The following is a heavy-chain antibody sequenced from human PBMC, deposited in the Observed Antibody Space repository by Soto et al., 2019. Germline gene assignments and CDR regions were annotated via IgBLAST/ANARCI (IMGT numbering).Heavy chain of an antibody. D-gene: IGHD1-7*01. CDR1: GGSISSGDYY. J-gene: IGHJ4*02. CDR3: ARETNYRKQYYFDY. V-gene: IGHV4-31*03. Sequence: SETLSLTCTVSGGSISSGDYYWSWIRQHPGKGLEWIGYIYYSGSTYYNPSLKSRVTISVDTSKNQFSLKLSSVTAADTAVYYCARETNYRKQYYFDYWGQGTLVTVSS. CDR2: IYYSGST.